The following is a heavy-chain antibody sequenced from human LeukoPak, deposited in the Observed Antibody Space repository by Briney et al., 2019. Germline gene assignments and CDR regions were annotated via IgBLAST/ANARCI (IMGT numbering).Heavy chain of an antibody. J-gene: IGHJ4*02. CDR2: IYQSGRT. V-gene: IGHV4-4*02. Sequence: SETLSLTCAVSGGSISISNWWSWVRQPPGKGLEWIGAIYQSGRTNYNPSSKSRVTISVDKYMNQFTLKLSSVTAADTAVYYCARVGATFFFDYWGQGTLVTVSS. D-gene: IGHD1-26*01. CDR3: ARVGATFFFDY. CDR1: GGSISISNW.